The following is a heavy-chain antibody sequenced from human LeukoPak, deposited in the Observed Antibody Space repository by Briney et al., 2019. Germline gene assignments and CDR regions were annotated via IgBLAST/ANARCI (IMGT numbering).Heavy chain of an antibody. CDR2: TYSGGDT. Sequence: PGGSLRLSCAASGFTVSSNYMSWVRQAPGKGLEWVSVTYSGGDTYYADSVKGRFTISRDNAKNTLYLQMNSLRAEDTAVYYCARDKGGSFDFWGQGTLVTVSS. J-gene: IGHJ4*02. V-gene: IGHV3-53*01. CDR3: ARDKGGSFDF. D-gene: IGHD3-3*01. CDR1: GFTVSSNY.